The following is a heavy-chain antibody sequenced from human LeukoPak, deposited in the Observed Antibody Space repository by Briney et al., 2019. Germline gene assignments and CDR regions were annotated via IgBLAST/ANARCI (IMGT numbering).Heavy chain of an antibody. CDR2: IWYDGCNK. CDR1: GLIFRSYA. CDR3: VRGGMSTVTKTDY. J-gene: IGHJ4*02. Sequence: GWSVRLSRAATGLIFRSYAMHGVGQAPGKGGAGVAVIWYDGCNKDYVDSVKGRFTISRDNSENTLFLQVDSLRAEDTAVYYCVRGGMSTVTKTDYWGQGTLVVVFS. V-gene: IGHV3-33*01. D-gene: IGHD4-17*01.